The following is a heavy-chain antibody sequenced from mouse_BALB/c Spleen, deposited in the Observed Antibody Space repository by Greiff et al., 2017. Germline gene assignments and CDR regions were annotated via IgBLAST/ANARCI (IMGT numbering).Heavy chain of an antibody. V-gene: IGHV1-54*01. CDR1: GYAFTNYL. D-gene: IGHD1-3*01. CDR2: INPGSGGT. Sequence: VKLQQSGAELVRPGTSVKVSCKASGYAFTNYLIEWVKQRPGQGLEWIGVINPGSGGTNYNEKFKGKATLTADKSSSTAYMQLSSLTSDDSAVYFCARSGRYYFDYWGQGTTLTVSS. CDR3: ARSGRYYFDY. J-gene: IGHJ2*01.